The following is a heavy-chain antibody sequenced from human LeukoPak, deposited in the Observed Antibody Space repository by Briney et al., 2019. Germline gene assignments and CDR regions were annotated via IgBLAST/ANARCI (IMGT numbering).Heavy chain of an antibody. Sequence: GGSLRLSCAASGFTFSSCGMHWVRQAPGKGLEWVAVISYDGSNKYYADSVKGRFTISRDNSKNTLYLEMNSLRAEDTAVYYCARDPPKASGSYFIGGPDYWGQGTLVTVSS. CDR2: ISYDGSNK. CDR3: ARDPPKASGSYFIGGPDY. CDR1: GFTFSSCG. D-gene: IGHD3-10*01. V-gene: IGHV3-30*03. J-gene: IGHJ4*02.